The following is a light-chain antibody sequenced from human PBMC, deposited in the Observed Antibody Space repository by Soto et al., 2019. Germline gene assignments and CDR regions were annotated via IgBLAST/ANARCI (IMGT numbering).Light chain of an antibody. J-gene: IGLJ2*01. CDR2: EVS. V-gene: IGLV2-14*01. CDR1: SSDVGGYNY. CDR3: SSYTSSSTAV. Sequence: QPVLTQPASVSGSPGQSITISCTGTSSDVGGYNYVSWYQQHPGKAPKLMIYEVSNRPSGVYNRFSGSKSGNTASLTISGLQAEDEADYYCSSYTSSSTAVFGGGTQLTVL.